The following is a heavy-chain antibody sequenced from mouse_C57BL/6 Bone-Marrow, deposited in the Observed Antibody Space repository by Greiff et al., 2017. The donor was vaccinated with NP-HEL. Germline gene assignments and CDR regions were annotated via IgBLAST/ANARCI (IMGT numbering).Heavy chain of an antibody. CDR2: IYPSDGST. D-gene: IGHD1-1*01. V-gene: IGHV1-85*01. J-gene: IGHJ1*03. CDR1: GYTFTSYD. Sequence: QVHVKQSGPELVKPGASVKLSCKASGYTFTSYDMNWVKQRPGQGLEWIGWIYPSDGSTKYNEKFKGKATLTVDTSSSTAYMELHSMTSEDSAFYCCARRDTIVASDWYFDGWGTGTTVTVSS. CDR3: ARRDTIVASDWYFDG.